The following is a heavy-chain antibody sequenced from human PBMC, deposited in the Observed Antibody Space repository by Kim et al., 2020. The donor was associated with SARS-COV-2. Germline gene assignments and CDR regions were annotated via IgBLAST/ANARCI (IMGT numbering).Heavy chain of an antibody. V-gene: IGHV1-18*04. CDR3: VRMGISGRDFEY. CDR1: GYTFTTYT. D-gene: IGHD7-27*01. J-gene: IGHJ4*02. CDR2: ISTYNNYT. Sequence: ASVKVSCKTSGYTFTTYTASWVRQTPGQGLEWMGWISTYNNYTNYAQKFEDRVTMTTDTSTNTVYMDLRSLRSDDTAVYYCVRMGISGRDFEYWGQETLVTASS.